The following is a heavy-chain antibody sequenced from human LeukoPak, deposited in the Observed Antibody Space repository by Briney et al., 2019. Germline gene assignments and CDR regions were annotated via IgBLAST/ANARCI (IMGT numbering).Heavy chain of an antibody. CDR3: AREGSSAINTNWFDP. V-gene: IGHV1-2*02. J-gene: IGHJ5*02. Sequence: GASVKVSCKASGYTFTGFYMHWVRQAPGQGLEWTGWINPDSGATDYAQKFQGRVTMTRDTSITTAYMELSRLTSDDTAAYYCAREGSSAINTNWFDPWGQGTLVAVSS. CDR2: INPDSGAT. CDR1: GYTFTGFY. D-gene: IGHD5-12*01.